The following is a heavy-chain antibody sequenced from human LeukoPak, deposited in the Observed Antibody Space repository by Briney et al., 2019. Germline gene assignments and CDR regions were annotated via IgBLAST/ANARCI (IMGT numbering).Heavy chain of an antibody. CDR3: AKGLHITMIVVLSPFDY. CDR1: GFTFSSYS. V-gene: IGHV3-23*01. D-gene: IGHD3-22*01. Sequence: GGSLRLSCAASGFTFSSYSMNWVRQPPGKGLEWVSVISGSGDTTYYADSVKGRFTISRDNSKNTLYLQMNSLRAEDTAVYYCAKGLHITMIVVLSPFDYWGQGTLVTVSS. J-gene: IGHJ4*02. CDR2: ISGSGDTT.